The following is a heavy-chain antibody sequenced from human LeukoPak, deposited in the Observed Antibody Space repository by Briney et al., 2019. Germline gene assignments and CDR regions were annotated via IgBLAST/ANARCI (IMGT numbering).Heavy chain of an antibody. D-gene: IGHD3-10*01. J-gene: IGHJ4*02. CDR1: GYTFTGYY. CDR3: ARDLWYGSGSLGY. Sequence: ASVKVSCKASGYTFTGYYMHWVRQAPGQGLEWMGRINPNSGNTNFAQKFQGRITMTRDTAISTAYMELSRLKSDDTAVYYCARDLWYGSGSLGYCGQGTLVTVSS. CDR2: INPNSGNT. V-gene: IGHV1-2*02.